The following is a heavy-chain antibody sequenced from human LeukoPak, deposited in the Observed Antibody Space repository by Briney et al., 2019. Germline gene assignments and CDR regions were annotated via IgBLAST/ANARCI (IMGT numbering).Heavy chain of an antibody. V-gene: IGHV1-8*01. CDR3: ARGQIKWLAPKYYFDY. CDR1: GYTFTSYD. Sequence: ASVKVSCKASGYTFTSYDTNWVRQATGQGLEWMGWMNPNNGNTGYAQKFQGRVTMTRNTSISTAYMGLSSLRSEDTAVYYCARGQIKWLAPKYYFDYWGQGTLVTVSS. D-gene: IGHD6-19*01. CDR2: MNPNNGNT. J-gene: IGHJ4*02.